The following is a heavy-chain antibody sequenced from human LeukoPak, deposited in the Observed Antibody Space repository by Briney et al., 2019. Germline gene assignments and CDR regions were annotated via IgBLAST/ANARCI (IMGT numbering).Heavy chain of an antibody. CDR3: ARDDGSGSFYFDY. J-gene: IGHJ4*02. V-gene: IGHV3-21*01. Sequence: GGSPRLSCAASGFTFSSNSMNWVRQAPGKGLEWVSSISSSSSYINYADSVKGRFTISRDNAKNSLYLQMNSLRAEDTAVYYCARDDGSGSFYFDYWGQGTLVTVSS. CDR1: GFTFSSNS. D-gene: IGHD3-10*01. CDR2: ISSSSSYI.